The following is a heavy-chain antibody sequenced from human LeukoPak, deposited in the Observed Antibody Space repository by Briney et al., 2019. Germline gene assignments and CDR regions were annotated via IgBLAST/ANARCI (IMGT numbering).Heavy chain of an antibody. V-gene: IGHV3-21*01. J-gene: IGHJ4*02. D-gene: IGHD5-12*01. CDR1: GFTFSSYW. Sequence: GGSLRLSCAASGFTFSSYWMSWVRQAPGKGLEWVSSISSSSSDIYYADSVKGRFTISRDNAKNSLYLQMNSLRAEDTAVYYCARESGYDIDFDYWGQGTLVTVSS. CDR3: ARESGYDIDFDY. CDR2: ISSSSSDI.